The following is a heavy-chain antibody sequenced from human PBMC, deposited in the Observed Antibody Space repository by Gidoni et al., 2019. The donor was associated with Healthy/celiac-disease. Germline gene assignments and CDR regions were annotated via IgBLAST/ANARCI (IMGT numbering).Heavy chain of an antibody. Sequence: ELQLVQSGAEVKKPGESLRISCMGSGYSFTSYWISWVRQMPGKGLEWMGRIDPSDSYTNYSPSFQGHVTISADKAISNDDLQWSSLKASDTAMYYCARSEIAVADYWGQGTLVTVSS. D-gene: IGHD6-19*01. CDR1: GYSFTSYW. CDR2: IDPSDSYT. CDR3: ARSEIAVADY. V-gene: IGHV5-10-1*03. J-gene: IGHJ4*02.